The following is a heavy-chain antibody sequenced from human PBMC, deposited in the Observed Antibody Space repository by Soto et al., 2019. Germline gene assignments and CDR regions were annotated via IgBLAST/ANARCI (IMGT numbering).Heavy chain of an antibody. CDR2: IYYSGST. V-gene: IGHV4-39*01. J-gene: IGHJ6*02. CDR3: ARLGGAVAPYYYGMDV. CDR1: GGSISSSSYY. D-gene: IGHD6-19*01. Sequence: QLQLQESGPGLVKPSETLSLTCTVSGGSISSSSYYWGWIRQPPGKGLEWIGSIYYSGSTYYNPSLKRRFTIAVDTSKNQFSLKLSSVTAADTAVYYCARLGGAVAPYYYGMDVWGQGTTVTVSS.